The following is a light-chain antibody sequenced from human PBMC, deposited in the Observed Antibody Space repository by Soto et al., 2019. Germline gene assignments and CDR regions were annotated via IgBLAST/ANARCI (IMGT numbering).Light chain of an antibody. CDR1: QSLSSSY. Sequence: EIVWTQSPGTLSLSPGQRATLSCRASQSLSSSYLAWYQQKPGQAPRLLIYGASSRATGIPDRFSGSGSGTDLTLTISRLEPEDFAVYYCQQYGTSPRYTFGQGTRLEIK. J-gene: IGKJ2*01. CDR2: GAS. CDR3: QQYGTSPRYT. V-gene: IGKV3-20*01.